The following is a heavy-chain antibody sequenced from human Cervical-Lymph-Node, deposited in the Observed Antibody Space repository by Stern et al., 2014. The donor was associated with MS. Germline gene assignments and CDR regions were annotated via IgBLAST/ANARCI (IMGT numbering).Heavy chain of an antibody. CDR2: IYPGDSET. D-gene: IGHD6-19*01. J-gene: IGHJ3*01. CDR1: GYTFANHW. Sequence: QLVQSGAELKKPGESLKISCQGSGYTFANHWVGWVRQLPGKGLDWMGIIYPGDSETKYSPSFEGQVTISADKSISTAYLQWSRLTASDTAMYYCATGYSSGLDAFDLWGQGTMVAVSS. V-gene: IGHV5-51*01. CDR3: ATGYSSGLDAFDL.